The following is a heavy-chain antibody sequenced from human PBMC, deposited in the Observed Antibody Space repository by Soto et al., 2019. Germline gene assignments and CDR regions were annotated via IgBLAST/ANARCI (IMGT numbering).Heavy chain of an antibody. Sequence: SETLSLTCAVYGGSFSGYYWSWIRQPPGKGLEWIGEINHSGSTNYNPSLKSRVTISVDTSKNQFSLKLSSVTAADTAVYYCARGESGEIVAEGAFDIWGQGTIVTVSS. J-gene: IGHJ3*02. CDR2: INHSGST. V-gene: IGHV4-34*01. CDR3: ARGESGEIVAEGAFDI. CDR1: GGSFSGYY. D-gene: IGHD5-12*01.